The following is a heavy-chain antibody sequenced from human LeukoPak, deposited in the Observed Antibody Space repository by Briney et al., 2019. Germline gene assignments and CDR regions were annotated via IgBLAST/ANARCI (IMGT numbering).Heavy chain of an antibody. J-gene: IGHJ4*02. CDR3: ARHSQDGDYYFDY. Sequence: RGEPLKTSGQGSGYSFTSYWIGGVRQMPGKGLEWMGISNPGDSDTRYTPSFQGQVTISADKSISTAYLQWTSLKASDTAMYYCARHSQDGDYYFDYWGRGTLATVSS. CDR1: GYSFTSYW. CDR2: SNPGDSDT. D-gene: IGHD4-17*01. V-gene: IGHV5-51*01.